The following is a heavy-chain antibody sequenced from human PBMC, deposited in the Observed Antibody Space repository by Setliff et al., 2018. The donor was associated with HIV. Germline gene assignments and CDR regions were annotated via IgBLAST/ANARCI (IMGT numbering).Heavy chain of an antibody. CDR1: GGSINSDNYY. D-gene: IGHD2-21*02. Sequence: SETLSLTCSVSGGSINSDNYYWGWICQAPGKGLEWIGGIYYSGTTYYNPSLRGRVTISVDRSRNQFSLTLNSVTAADTATYHCASRGIVVVTMSMPDEFFVHWGHGTLVTVSS. V-gene: IGHV4-39*01. CDR3: ASRGIVVVTMSMPDEFFVH. CDR2: IYYSGTT. J-gene: IGHJ1*01.